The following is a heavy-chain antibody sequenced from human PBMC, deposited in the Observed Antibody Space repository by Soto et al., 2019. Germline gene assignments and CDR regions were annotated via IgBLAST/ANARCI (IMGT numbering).Heavy chain of an antibody. J-gene: IGHJ3*01. Sequence: EVQMVESGGGLAQPGRSLRLSCVASGFSSDDYAMHWVRQAPGKGLEWVSSISYNNDVTDYAGSVKGRFTISRDNDKKSLLLQMNSQRVDDTALYYCARARHPFFGAGPNAFDVWGLGTMVIVSS. D-gene: IGHD3-16*01. CDR3: ARARHPFFGAGPNAFDV. CDR2: ISYNNDVT. CDR1: GFSSDDYA. V-gene: IGHV3-9*02.